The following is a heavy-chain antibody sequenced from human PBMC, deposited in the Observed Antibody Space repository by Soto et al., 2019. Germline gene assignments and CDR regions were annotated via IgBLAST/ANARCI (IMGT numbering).Heavy chain of an antibody. Sequence: QLQLLESGSGLVKPSQTLSLTCAVSGGSISRGGYSWGWIRQPPGKGLEWIGYIYHSVSTYYNPSLKSRVTISVDRSKNQFSLRLSSVTAAATDGYYCSRVPDYWGQGTLVTVSA. CDR1: GGSISRGGYS. V-gene: IGHV4-30-2*01. CDR3: SRVPDY. J-gene: IGHJ4*02. CDR2: IYHSVST.